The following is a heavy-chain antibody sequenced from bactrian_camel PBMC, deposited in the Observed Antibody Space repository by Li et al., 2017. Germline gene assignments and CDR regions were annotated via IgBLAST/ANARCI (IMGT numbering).Heavy chain of an antibody. D-gene: IGHD1*01. Sequence: QVQLVESGGGTVQAGGSLRLSCVVSTYPLFSNCLAWIRQAPEKGEEVVVGSDSDGVVNYAAFAEGRFTISHDKATNTLYLQMDNLKPEDTAMYYCGADCGTDCSGGTCLRPGGQGTQVTVS. CDR1: TYPLFSNC. J-gene: IGHJ4*01. V-gene: IGHV3S6*01. CDR2: SDSDGVV. CDR3: GADCGTDCSGGTCLRP.